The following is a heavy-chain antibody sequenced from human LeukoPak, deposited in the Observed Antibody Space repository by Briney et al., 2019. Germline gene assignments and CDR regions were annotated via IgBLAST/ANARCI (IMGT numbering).Heavy chain of an antibody. V-gene: IGHV4-39*07. CDR3: ARDRDGSGSYGY. Sequence: SETLSLTCTVSGGSISSSSYYWGWIRQPPGKGLEWIGSIYYSGSTYYNPSLKSRVTISVDTSKNQFSLKLSSVTAADTAVYYCARDRDGSGSYGYWGQGTLVTVSS. D-gene: IGHD3-10*01. CDR2: IYYSGST. CDR1: GGSISSSSYY. J-gene: IGHJ4*02.